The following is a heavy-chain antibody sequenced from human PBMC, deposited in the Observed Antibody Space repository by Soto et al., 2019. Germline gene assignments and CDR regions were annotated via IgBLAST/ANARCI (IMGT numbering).Heavy chain of an antibody. Sequence: ETLSLTCAVYGGSFSGYYWSWIRQPPGKGLEWIGEINHSGSTNYNPSLKSRVTISVDTSKNQFSLKLSSVTAADTAVYYCARSSITGTHYFDYWGQGTLVTVSS. CDR2: INHSGST. J-gene: IGHJ4*02. D-gene: IGHD1-7*01. V-gene: IGHV4-34*01. CDR3: ARSSITGTHYFDY. CDR1: GGSFSGYY.